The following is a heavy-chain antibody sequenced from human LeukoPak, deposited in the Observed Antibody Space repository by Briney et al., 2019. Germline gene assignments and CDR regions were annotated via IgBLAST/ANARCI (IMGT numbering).Heavy chain of an antibody. J-gene: IGHJ3*02. D-gene: IGHD3-10*01. V-gene: IGHV4-39*02. CDR2: IYYSGTT. CDR3: AVGRPSRGVIDAFDI. Sequence: SETLSLTCTVSGGSISSSSYYWGWIRQPPGKGLEWIGTIYYSGTTYYNPSLKSRVTISADTSKNHFSLKLSSVTAADTAVYYCAVGRPSRGVIDAFDIWGRGTMVTVSS. CDR1: GGSISSSSYY.